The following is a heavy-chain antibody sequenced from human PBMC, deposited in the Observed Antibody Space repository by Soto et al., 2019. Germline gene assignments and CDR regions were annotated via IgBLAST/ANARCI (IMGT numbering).Heavy chain of an antibody. D-gene: IGHD1-26*01. CDR3: ARIGAVRAPPGADF. CDR2: VIPILGQA. Sequence: QVQLVQSGAEVKKPGSSVKVSCKASGGIFSSYAISWLRQAPGQGLEWMGAVIPILGQAYYAQNFQDRVTITADESTRTAYMDLISLRSDDTAVYFCARIGAVRAPPGADFWGQGTLVTVSS. V-gene: IGHV1-69*01. J-gene: IGHJ4*02. CDR1: GGIFSSYA.